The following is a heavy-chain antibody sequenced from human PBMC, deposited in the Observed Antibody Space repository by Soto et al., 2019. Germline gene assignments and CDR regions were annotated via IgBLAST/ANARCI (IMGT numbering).Heavy chain of an antibody. Sequence: ASVKVSCKASGYTFTTYGIHWVRQAPGQGLEWMGWISGYNGNTNYAQKFQGRVTMTTDTSTTTAYMDLRSLRSDDTAVYYCGRERDGSSWSSAEYLQLWGQGTLVTVSS. CDR2: ISGYNGNT. D-gene: IGHD6-13*01. CDR3: GRERDGSSWSSAEYLQL. CDR1: GYTFTTYG. J-gene: IGHJ1*01. V-gene: IGHV1-18*01.